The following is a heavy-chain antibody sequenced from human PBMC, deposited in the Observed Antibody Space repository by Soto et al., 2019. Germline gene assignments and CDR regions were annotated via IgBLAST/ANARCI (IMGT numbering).Heavy chain of an antibody. CDR1: GGSFSGYY. J-gene: IGHJ6*02. CDR2: INHSGST. Sequence: PSETLSLTCAVYGGSFSGYYWSWLRQPPGKGLEWIGEINHSGSTNYNPSHKSRVTISVDTSKNQFSLKLSSVTAADTAVYYCATSGSYSPYYYYGMDVWGQGTTVTVS. V-gene: IGHV4-34*01. D-gene: IGHD3-10*01. CDR3: ATSGSYSPYYYYGMDV.